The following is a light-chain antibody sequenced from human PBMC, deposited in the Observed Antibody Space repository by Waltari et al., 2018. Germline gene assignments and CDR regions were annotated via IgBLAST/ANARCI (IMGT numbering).Light chain of an antibody. CDR1: QSVTTN. CDR2: GAS. V-gene: IGKV3-15*01. J-gene: IGKJ2*01. CDR3: HQYNDGPPFN. Sequence: EIVMAQSPASLSVSPGESAIFSCRASQSVTTNVAWYQQKPGQPPRLLIYGASTRATDIPARFSGSGSGTEFTLTITSPQSEDVGVYYCHQYNDGPPFNFGQGTKLEIK.